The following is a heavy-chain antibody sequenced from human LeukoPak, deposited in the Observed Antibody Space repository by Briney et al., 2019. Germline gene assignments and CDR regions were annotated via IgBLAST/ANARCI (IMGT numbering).Heavy chain of an antibody. D-gene: IGHD4-17*01. CDR1: GGSISSFY. Sequence: SETLSLTCTVSGGSISSFYWSWIRQPPGKGLEWIGYIYYSGSTNYNPSLKSRVTISVDTSKNQFSLKLSSVTAADTAVYYCARVNHDYGDYVDYWGQGTLVTVSS. CDR3: ARVNHDYGDYVDY. CDR2: IYYSGST. V-gene: IGHV4-59*01. J-gene: IGHJ4*02.